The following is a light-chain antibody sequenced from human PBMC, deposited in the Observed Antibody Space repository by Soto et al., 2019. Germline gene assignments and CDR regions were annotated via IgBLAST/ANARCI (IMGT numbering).Light chain of an antibody. Sequence: QSVLTQPPSASGTPGQRITISCSGGSSNIGSNTVNWYQQLPGTAPKLLIYSNNQLPSGVPDRFSGSKSGTSASLAISGLQSEDEADYYCAAWDDSLNGYVFGTGTQLTVL. V-gene: IGLV1-44*01. CDR1: SSNIGSNT. J-gene: IGLJ1*01. CDR3: AAWDDSLNGYV. CDR2: SNN.